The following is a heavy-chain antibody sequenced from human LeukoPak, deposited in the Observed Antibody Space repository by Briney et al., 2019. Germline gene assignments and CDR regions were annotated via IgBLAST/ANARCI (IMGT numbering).Heavy chain of an antibody. D-gene: IGHD3-16*01. CDR3: AKGLVTFGGGDY. CDR1: GFTFSSYA. CDR2: ISGSGGTR. Sequence: PGGSLRLSCAASGFTFSSYAMSWVRQAPGKGLEWVSGISGSGGTRYYADSVKGRFTISKDNSKNTLYLQMNSLRAEDTAVYYCAKGLVTFGGGDYWGQGTLVTVSS. V-gene: IGHV3-23*01. J-gene: IGHJ4*02.